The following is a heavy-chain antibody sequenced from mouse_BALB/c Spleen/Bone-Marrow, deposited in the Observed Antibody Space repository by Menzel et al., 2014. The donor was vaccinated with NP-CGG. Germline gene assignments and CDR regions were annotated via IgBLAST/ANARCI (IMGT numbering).Heavy chain of an antibody. CDR3: ARKDYFGYAAMDY. Sequence: EVKLVESGGGLVQPGGSRKLSCAASGFTFSSFGMHWVRQAPEKGLEWVAYISGGSSIIYYADTVKGRFTISRDKPKNTLFLQMTSLRSEDTAIYYCARKDYFGYAAMDYWGQGTSVTVSS. CDR1: GFTFSSFG. D-gene: IGHD1-2*01. V-gene: IGHV5-17*02. J-gene: IGHJ4*01. CDR2: ISGGSSII.